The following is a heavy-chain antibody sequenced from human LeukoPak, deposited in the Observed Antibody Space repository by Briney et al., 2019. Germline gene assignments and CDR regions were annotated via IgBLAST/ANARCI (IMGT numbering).Heavy chain of an antibody. CDR1: GYTFTSYA. CDR3: ARAGRAGYCSSTSCSPLFDY. J-gene: IGHJ4*02. CDR2: INAGNGNT. D-gene: IGHD2-2*01. V-gene: IGHV1-3*01. Sequence: ASVKVSCKASGYTFTSYAMHWVRQAPGQRLEWMGWINAGNGNTKYSQKFQGRVTMTRNTSISTAYMELSSLRSEDTAVYYCARAGRAGYCSSTSCSPLFDYWGQGTLVTVSS.